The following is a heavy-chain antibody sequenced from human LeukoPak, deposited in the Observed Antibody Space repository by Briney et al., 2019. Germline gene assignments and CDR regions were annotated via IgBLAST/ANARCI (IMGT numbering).Heavy chain of an antibody. CDR3: ARVSSSWFYFDY. J-gene: IGHJ4*02. D-gene: IGHD6-13*01. V-gene: IGHV3-21*01. CDR1: GFTLKTYS. Sequence: GGSLRLSCAASGFTLKTYSMNWVRQAPGKGLEWVSSISSSSSYIYYADSVKGRFTISRDNAKNSLYLQMNSLRAEDTAVYYCARVSSSWFYFDYWGQGTLVTVSS. CDR2: ISSSSSYI.